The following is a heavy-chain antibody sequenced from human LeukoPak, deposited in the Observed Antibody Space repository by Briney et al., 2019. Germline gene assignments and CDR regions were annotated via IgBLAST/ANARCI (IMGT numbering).Heavy chain of an antibody. Sequence: GGSLRLSCAASGFTFSAYEMNWVRQAPGKGLEWVSHISSSGSTTYYADSVKGRFTISRDNAKNSLDLQMNSLRAEDTAVYYCARKEGNYYYYGMDVWGQGTTVTVSS. J-gene: IGHJ6*02. CDR2: ISSSGSTT. CDR1: GFTFSAYE. CDR3: ARKEGNYYYYGMDV. V-gene: IGHV3-48*03.